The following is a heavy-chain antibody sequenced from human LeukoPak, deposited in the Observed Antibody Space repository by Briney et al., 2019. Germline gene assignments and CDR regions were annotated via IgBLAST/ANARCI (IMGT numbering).Heavy chain of an antibody. CDR2: INPNSGGT. J-gene: IGHJ5*02. CDR1: GYTFTGYY. V-gene: IGHV1-2*02. Sequence: GASVKVSCKASGYTFTGYYMHWVRQAPGQGLEWMGWINPNSGGTNYAQKFQGRVTMTRDTSISTAYMELSRLRSDDTAVYYCARDSLYCSGGSCYDGWFDPWGQGTLVTASS. D-gene: IGHD2-15*01. CDR3: ARDSLYCSGGSCYDGWFDP.